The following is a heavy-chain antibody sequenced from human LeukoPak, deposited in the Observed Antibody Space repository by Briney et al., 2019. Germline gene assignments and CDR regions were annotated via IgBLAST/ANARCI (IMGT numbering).Heavy chain of an antibody. CDR1: GFSFSSYW. J-gene: IGHJ4*02. D-gene: IGHD6-13*01. CDR2: IKQDGSEK. Sequence: PGGSLRLSCAAFGFSFSSYWMSWVRQAPGKGLEWVANIKQDGSEKYYVDSVKGRFTISRDNAKNSLCLQMNSLKTEDTAVYYCARAGGSSWADYWGQGTLVTVSS. V-gene: IGHV3-7*01. CDR3: ARAGGSSWADY.